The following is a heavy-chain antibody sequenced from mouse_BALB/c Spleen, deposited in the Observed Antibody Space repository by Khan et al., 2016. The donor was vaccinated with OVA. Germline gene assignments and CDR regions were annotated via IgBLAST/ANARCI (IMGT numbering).Heavy chain of an antibody. CDR1: GYTFTNYA. V-gene: IGHV9-3-1*01. J-gene: IGHJ1*01. Sequence: QIQLVQSGPELKKPGETVKISCKASGYTFTNYAVNWVRQAPGKGFKWMGWINTYTGEPTYADDFKGRFAFSLETSASAAYLQINNLKNEDTATXGCARGHWYFDVWGAGTTVTVAS. CDR2: INTYTGEP. CDR3: ARGHWYFDV.